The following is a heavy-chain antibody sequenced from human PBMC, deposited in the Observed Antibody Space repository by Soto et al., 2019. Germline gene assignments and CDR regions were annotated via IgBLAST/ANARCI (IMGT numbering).Heavy chain of an antibody. D-gene: IGHD3-10*01. Sequence: SESLSLTCAVYGGSFSGYYWSWIRQPPGKGLEWIGEINHSGSTNYNPSLKSRVTISVDTSKNQFSLKLSSVTAADTAVYYCARGTYYYGSGSYYRGWFDPWGQGTLVTVSS. V-gene: IGHV4-34*01. CDR3: ARGTYYYGSGSYYRGWFDP. CDR2: INHSGST. CDR1: GGSFSGYY. J-gene: IGHJ5*02.